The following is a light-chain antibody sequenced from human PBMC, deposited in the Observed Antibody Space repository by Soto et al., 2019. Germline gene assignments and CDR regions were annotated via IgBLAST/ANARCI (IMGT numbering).Light chain of an antibody. CDR2: GAS. J-gene: IGKJ5*01. CDR1: QSVSSSY. V-gene: IGKV3-20*01. CDR3: QQYGSSPQT. Sequence: EIVLTQSPGTLSLSPGERATLSCRASQSVSSSYLAWYQQKPGQAPRLLIYGASSRATGIPDRFSGSASGTDLTVTISRLEPEDFAVYYCQQYGSSPQTFGQGTRLEIK.